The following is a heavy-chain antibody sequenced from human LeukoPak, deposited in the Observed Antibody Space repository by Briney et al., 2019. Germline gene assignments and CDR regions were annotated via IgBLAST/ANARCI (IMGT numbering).Heavy chain of an antibody. CDR2: INHSGST. D-gene: IGHD2-15*01. V-gene: IGHV4-34*01. J-gene: IGHJ6*03. CDR1: GGSFSGYY. Sequence: SETLSLTCAVYGGSFSGYYWSWIRQPPGKGLEWIGEINHSGSTNYNPSLKSRVTISVDTSKNQFSLKLSSVTAADTAVYYCARGVRGGYYYYYYYMDVWGKGTTVTVSS. CDR3: ARGVRGGYYYYYYYMDV.